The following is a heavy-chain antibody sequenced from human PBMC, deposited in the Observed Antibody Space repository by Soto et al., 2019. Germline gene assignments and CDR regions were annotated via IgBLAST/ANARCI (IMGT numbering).Heavy chain of an antibody. D-gene: IGHD6-19*01. CDR2: ISGSGGTT. CDR3: AKTPRQWLVYFDY. J-gene: IGHJ4*02. Sequence: SCKASGNTVPNYAIAWVRQAPGKGLEWVSGISGSGGTTYYADSVKGRFTISRDNSKDTLHLQMNSLRAEDTAVYYCAKTPRQWLVYFDYWGQGALVTVSS. CDR1: GNTVPNYA. V-gene: IGHV3-23*01.